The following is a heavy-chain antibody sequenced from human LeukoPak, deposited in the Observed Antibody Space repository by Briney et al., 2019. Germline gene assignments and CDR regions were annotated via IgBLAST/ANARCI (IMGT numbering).Heavy chain of an antibody. Sequence: HPGGSLRLSCAASGFTVSSNYMSWVRQAPGKGLEWVSVIYSGGSTYYADSVKGRFTISRDNSKNTLYLQMNSLRAEDTAVYYCAKTRSPRGYSGYDYFDYWGQGTLVTVSS. D-gene: IGHD5-12*01. CDR2: IYSGGST. CDR1: GFTVSSNY. J-gene: IGHJ4*02. CDR3: AKTRSPRGYSGYDYFDY. V-gene: IGHV3-66*01.